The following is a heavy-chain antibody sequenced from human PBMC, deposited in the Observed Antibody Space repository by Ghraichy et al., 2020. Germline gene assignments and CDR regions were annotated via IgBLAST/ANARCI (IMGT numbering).Heavy chain of an antibody. D-gene: IGHD5-18*01. V-gene: IGHV1-3*04. Sequence: ASVKVSCKASGFTLSRQGVHWVRQAPGQRLEWMGWINTDDGNTKYSREFQGRVTFTRDTSASTAYMELGSLRSEDTAVYYCARVSLMSWLPPQPFDIWGQGTLVTVSS. CDR2: INTDDGNT. J-gene: IGHJ4*02. CDR1: GFTLSRQG. CDR3: ARVSLMSWLPPQPFDI.